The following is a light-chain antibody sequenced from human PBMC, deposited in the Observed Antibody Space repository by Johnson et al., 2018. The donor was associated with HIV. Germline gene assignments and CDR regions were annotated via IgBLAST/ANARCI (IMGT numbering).Light chain of an antibody. CDR2: DNN. V-gene: IGLV1-51*01. Sequence: QAVLTQPPSVSAAPGQKVTISCSGSSSNVGNNYVSWFQQLPGTAPKLLIYDNNERPSGIPDRFSGSKSGTSATLGITGLQTGDAAAYYCGTWDSSLTVYVFRTGTKVPVL. J-gene: IGLJ1*01. CDR1: SSNVGNNY. CDR3: GTWDSSLTVYV.